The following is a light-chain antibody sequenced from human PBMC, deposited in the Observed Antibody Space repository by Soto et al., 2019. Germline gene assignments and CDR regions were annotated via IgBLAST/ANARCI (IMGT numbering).Light chain of an antibody. V-gene: IGLV3-21*02. J-gene: IGLJ1*01. CDR2: DNS. CDR1: NIDSRT. Sequence: SYELTQPPSVSGAPGQTATISCGENNIDSRTVHWYQQKPGQAPLLVVYDNSFRPSGIPNRFSGSNSGNTATLTISRVEAGDEADYYCQVWDNVDDHIYVFGTGTKLTVL. CDR3: QVWDNVDDHIYV.